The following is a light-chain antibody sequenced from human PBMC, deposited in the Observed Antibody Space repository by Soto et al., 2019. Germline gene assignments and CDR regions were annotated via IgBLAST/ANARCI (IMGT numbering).Light chain of an antibody. CDR2: EVS. CDR3: CSWAGSNTFYF. Sequence: QSALTQPASMSGSPGQSITISCTGTTTDVGSYNLVSWYQQHPGRAPKLMIYEVSRRPSGVSNRFSGSKSGNTASLTISGLQAEDEADYYCCSWAGSNTFYFFGTGTKVTVL. V-gene: IGLV2-23*02. J-gene: IGLJ1*01. CDR1: TTDVGSYNL.